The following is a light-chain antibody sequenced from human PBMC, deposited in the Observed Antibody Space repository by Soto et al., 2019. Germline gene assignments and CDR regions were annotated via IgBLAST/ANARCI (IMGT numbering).Light chain of an antibody. Sequence: EIVLTQSPGTLSLSPGERATLSCRASQSLSNYLAWYQQKPGQAPRLLIYGASTRATGIPDTFSGSGSGTDFTLTITRLEPAEFAVYYCQQYASSPYTFGQGPKVEIK. V-gene: IGKV3-20*01. J-gene: IGKJ2*01. CDR1: QSLSNY. CDR3: QQYASSPYT. CDR2: GAS.